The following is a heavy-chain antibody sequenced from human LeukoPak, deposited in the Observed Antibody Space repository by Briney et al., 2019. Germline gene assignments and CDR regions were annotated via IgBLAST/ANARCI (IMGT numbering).Heavy chain of an antibody. Sequence: GGSLRLSCASSGFTFSSYSMNWVRQAPGKGLEWVSSIGTGSSYIFYADSVKGRFTISRDNAKNSLYLQMNSLRAEDTAVYYCARGYCSGGSCYLNAFDIWGQGTMVTVSS. V-gene: IGHV3-21*01. CDR3: ARGYCSGGSCYLNAFDI. D-gene: IGHD2-15*01. J-gene: IGHJ3*02. CDR1: GFTFSSYS. CDR2: IGTGSSYI.